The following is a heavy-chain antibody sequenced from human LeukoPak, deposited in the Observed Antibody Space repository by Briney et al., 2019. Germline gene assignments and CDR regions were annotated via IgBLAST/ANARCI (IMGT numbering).Heavy chain of an antibody. CDR3: ARPHPGSSGYYFDY. Sequence: ASVKVSCKASGSTFSSYAISWVRQAPGQGLEWMGGIIPIFGTANYAQKFQGRVTITADESTNTAYMELSSLRSEDTAAYYCARPHPGSSGYYFDYWGQGTLVTVSS. CDR1: GSTFSSYA. V-gene: IGHV1-69*13. J-gene: IGHJ4*02. D-gene: IGHD3-22*01. CDR2: IIPIFGTA.